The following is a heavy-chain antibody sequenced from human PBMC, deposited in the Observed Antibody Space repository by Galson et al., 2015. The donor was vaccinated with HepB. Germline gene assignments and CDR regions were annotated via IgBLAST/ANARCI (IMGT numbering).Heavy chain of an antibody. Sequence: SLRLSCAASGFTFSSYAMAWVRQAPGKGLEWVSAISGSGASLYYADSVQGRFTISRDNSKNTLFLQMNSLRAEDSAIYYCAKHKKYSSSWFDWWGQGTLVTVSS. CDR1: GFTFSSYA. D-gene: IGHD6-13*01. CDR3: AKHKKYSSSWFDW. V-gene: IGHV3-23*01. J-gene: IGHJ4*02. CDR2: ISGSGASL.